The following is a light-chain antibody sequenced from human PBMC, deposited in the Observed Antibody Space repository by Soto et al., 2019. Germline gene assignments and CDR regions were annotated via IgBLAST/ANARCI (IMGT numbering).Light chain of an antibody. CDR2: AST. V-gene: IGLV1-40*01. CDR3: HSYYTGLTGHVV. Sequence: QSVLTQPPSVSGAPGQRVTISCSGNSSNIGAGFDVHWYQQLPGAAPNLLIDASTHRPSGVPARFSGSNSDTSACLATTGLLIDDEADYYCHSYYTGLTGHVVFGGGTKLTVL. CDR1: SSNIGAGFD. J-gene: IGLJ2*01.